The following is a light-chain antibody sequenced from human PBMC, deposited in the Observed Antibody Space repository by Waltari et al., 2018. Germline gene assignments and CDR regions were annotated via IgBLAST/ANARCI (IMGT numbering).Light chain of an antibody. J-gene: IGKJ1*01. CDR3: QKYVSLPAT. CDR2: DAS. V-gene: IGKV3-20*01. Sequence: EIVLTQSPGTLSLSPGERATLSCRASQSVSKYLAWYQRKPVQAPRLLIYDASTSATGIPDGCGGSVSGTVFSHTISRLEPEDFAVYYCQKYVSLPATFGQGTKVEIK. CDR1: QSVSKY.